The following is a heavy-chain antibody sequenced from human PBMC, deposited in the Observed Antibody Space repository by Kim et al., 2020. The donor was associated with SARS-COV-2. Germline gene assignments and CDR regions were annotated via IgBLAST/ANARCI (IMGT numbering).Heavy chain of an antibody. D-gene: IGHD5-18*01. J-gene: IGHJ4*02. Sequence: GDSVKGRFTISRDNAKTTLYLQLNSLSAEDTAVYYCATDPDLRGYSYADYWSQGTLVTVSS. V-gene: IGHV3-74*01. CDR3: ATDPDLRGYSYADY.